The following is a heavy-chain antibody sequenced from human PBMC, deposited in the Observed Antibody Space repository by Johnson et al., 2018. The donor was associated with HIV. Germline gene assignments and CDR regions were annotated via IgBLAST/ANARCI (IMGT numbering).Heavy chain of an antibody. CDR2: INWSGGST. CDR1: GFTFSSYA. Sequence: VQLVESGGGLVQPVGSLRLSCAASGFTFSSYAMSWVRQAPGKGLEWVSGINWSGGSTAYADSVKGRFTISRDNAKNSLYLQMNSLRAEDTALYYCARVAAAAGRMTDAFDICGQGTMVSVSS. CDR3: ARVAAAAGRMTDAFDI. V-gene: IGHV3-20*04. D-gene: IGHD6-13*01. J-gene: IGHJ3*02.